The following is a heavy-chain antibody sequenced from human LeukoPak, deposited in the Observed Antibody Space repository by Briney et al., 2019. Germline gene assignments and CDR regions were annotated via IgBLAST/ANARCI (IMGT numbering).Heavy chain of an antibody. CDR1: GGTFSSYA. J-gene: IGHJ4*02. V-gene: IGHV1-69*13. D-gene: IGHD3-3*01. CDR2: IIPIFGTA. CDR3: ARANYDFWSGYQYYFDY. Sequence: SVKVSCKASGGTFSSYAISWVRQAPGQGLEWMGGIIPIFGTANYAQKFQGRVTITADESTSTAYMELSSLRSEDTAVYYCARANYDFWSGYQYYFDYWGQGTLVTVSS.